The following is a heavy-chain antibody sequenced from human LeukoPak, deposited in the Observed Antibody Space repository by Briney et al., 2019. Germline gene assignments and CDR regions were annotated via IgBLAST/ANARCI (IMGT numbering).Heavy chain of an antibody. V-gene: IGHV3-48*03. D-gene: IGHD5-24*01. CDR1: GFTFRDYP. Sequence: GRSLRLSCGASGFTFRDYPMNWVRQAPGKGLEWVSYISDSGSNIQYADSVKGRFTISRDNAKNSLFLQMKSLRVDNTAVYYRLRRATTIIYWGQGTLVTVSS. J-gene: IGHJ4*02. CDR3: LRRATTIIY. CDR2: ISDSGSNI.